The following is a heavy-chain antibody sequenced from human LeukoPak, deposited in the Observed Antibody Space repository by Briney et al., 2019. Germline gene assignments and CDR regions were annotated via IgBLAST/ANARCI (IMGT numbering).Heavy chain of an antibody. CDR2: ISAYNGNT. CDR3: ARTSYYGPLNWFDP. D-gene: IGHD3-10*01. V-gene: IGHV1-18*01. CDR1: GYTFTSYG. Sequence: ASVKVSFKASGYTFTSYGISWVRQAPGQGLEWMGWISAYNGNTNYAQKLQGRVTMTTDTSTSTAYMELRSLRSDDTAVYYCARTSYYGPLNWFDPWGQGTLVTVSS. J-gene: IGHJ5*02.